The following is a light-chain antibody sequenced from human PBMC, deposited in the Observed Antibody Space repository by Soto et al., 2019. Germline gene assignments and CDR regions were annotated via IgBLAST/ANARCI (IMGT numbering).Light chain of an antibody. CDR3: CSYAGTYTV. J-gene: IGLJ2*01. V-gene: IGLV2-11*01. CDR2: DVN. Sequence: QSALTQPRSVSGSPGQAVTISCTGTSSDVAGYNYVSWYQQHPGKAPKLMIYDVNKRPSGVPDRFSGSKSGNTASLTISGLQAEDEADYYCCSYAGTYTVFGGGTKLTVL. CDR1: SSDVAGYNY.